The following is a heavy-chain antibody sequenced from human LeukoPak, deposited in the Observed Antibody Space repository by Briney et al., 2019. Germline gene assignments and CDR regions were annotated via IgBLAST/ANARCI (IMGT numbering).Heavy chain of an antibody. Sequence: ASVKVSCKASGGTFSSYAISWVRQAPGQGLEWMGGIIPIFGTADYAQKFQGRVTITADESTSTAYMELSSLRSEDTAVYYCARENSRGIVGATMRDLDYWGQGTLVTVSS. V-gene: IGHV1-69*13. CDR3: ARENSRGIVGATMRDLDY. D-gene: IGHD1-26*01. CDR2: IIPIFGTA. CDR1: GGTFSSYA. J-gene: IGHJ4*02.